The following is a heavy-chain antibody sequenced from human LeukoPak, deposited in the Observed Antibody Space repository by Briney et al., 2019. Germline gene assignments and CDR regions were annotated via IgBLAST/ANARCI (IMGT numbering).Heavy chain of an antibody. D-gene: IGHD6-19*01. CDR2: IWYDGSNK. V-gene: IGHV3-33*01. CDR1: GFTFSSYG. Sequence: PGGSLRLSCAASGFTFSSYGMHWVRQAPGKGLEWVAVIWYDGSNKYYADSVKGRFTISRDNSKNTLYLQMNSLRAEDTAVYYCARSYSCGWSERSYFDYWGQGTLVTVSS. CDR3: ARSYSCGWSERSYFDY. J-gene: IGHJ4*02.